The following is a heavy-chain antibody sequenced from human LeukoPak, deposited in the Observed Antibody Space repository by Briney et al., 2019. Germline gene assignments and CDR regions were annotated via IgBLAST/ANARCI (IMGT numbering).Heavy chain of an antibody. Sequence: GASVKVSCKASGYTFTSYGISWVRQAPVQGLEWMGWISAYNGNTNYAQKLQGRVTMTTDTSTSTAYMELRSLRSDDTAVYYCALRPQIVGATTGFDYWGQGTLVTVSS. J-gene: IGHJ4*02. D-gene: IGHD1-26*01. V-gene: IGHV1-18*01. CDR3: ALRPQIVGATTGFDY. CDR1: GYTFTSYG. CDR2: ISAYNGNT.